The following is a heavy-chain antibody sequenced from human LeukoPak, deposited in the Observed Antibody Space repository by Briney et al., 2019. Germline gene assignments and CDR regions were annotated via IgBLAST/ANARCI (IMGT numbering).Heavy chain of an antibody. D-gene: IGHD2-15*01. J-gene: IGHJ4*02. V-gene: IGHV3-30*04. Sequence: GGSLRLSCAASGFTFSSYAMHWVRQAPGKGLEWVAVISYDGSNKYYADSVKGRFTISRDNSKNTLYLQMNSLRAEDTAVYYCVRDLLVFDSWGQGTLVTVSS. CDR3: VRDLLVFDS. CDR1: GFTFSSYA. CDR2: ISYDGSNK.